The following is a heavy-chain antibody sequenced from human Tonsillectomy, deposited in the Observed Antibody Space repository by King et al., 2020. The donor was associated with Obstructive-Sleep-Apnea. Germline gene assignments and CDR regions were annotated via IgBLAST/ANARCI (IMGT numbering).Heavy chain of an antibody. V-gene: IGHV3-9*01. CDR1: GFTFDDYA. D-gene: IGHD3-10*01. Sequence: QLVQSGGGLVQPGRSLRLSCAASGFTFDDYAMHWVRQTPGKGLEWVSSISWNSGNMAYADSVKGRFTISRDNAKNSLYLQMNSLRAENTALYYCANASHILLWFGESSGAFDIWGQGTMVTVSS. CDR2: ISWNSGNM. CDR3: ANASHILLWFGESSGAFDI. J-gene: IGHJ3*02.